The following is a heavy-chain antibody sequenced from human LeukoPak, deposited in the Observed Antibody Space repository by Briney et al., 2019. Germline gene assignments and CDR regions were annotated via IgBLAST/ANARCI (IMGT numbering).Heavy chain of an antibody. V-gene: IGHV4-4*07. CDR1: GGSISSYY. D-gene: IGHD3-10*01. J-gene: IGHJ6*03. CDR2: IYTSGST. CDR3: ARDWVVRGVYYYYMDV. Sequence: SETLSLTCTVSGGSISSYYWSWIRQPAGKGLEWIGRIYTSGSTNYNPSLKSRVTMSVDTSKNQFSLKLSSVTAADTAVYYCARDWVVRGVYYYYMDVWGKGTTVTISS.